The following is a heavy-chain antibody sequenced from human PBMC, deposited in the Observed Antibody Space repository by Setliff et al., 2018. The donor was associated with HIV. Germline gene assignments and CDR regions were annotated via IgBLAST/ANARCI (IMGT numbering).Heavy chain of an antibody. CDR3: SRGTFGGVIAQYYFDY. D-gene: IGHD3-16*02. J-gene: IGHJ4*02. V-gene: IGHV4-4*08. Sequence: SETLSLTCTVSGDSISSSYYWTWIRQPPGKGLEWIGYIYTSGCTNCNPSLESRVTISVDTSKNQVSLKLRSVTAADTAVYYCSRGTFGGVIAQYYFDYWGQGTLVTVSS. CDR1: GDSISSSYY. CDR2: IYTSGCT.